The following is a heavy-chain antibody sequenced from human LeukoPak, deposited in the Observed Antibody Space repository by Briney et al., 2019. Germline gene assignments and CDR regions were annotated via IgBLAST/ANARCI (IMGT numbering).Heavy chain of an antibody. J-gene: IGHJ4*02. CDR3: ARSTVVRTLLGY. Sequence: PSETLSLTCAVYGGSFSGYYWSWIRQPPGKGLEWIGYIYNSGSTNYNPSLKSRVTISVDTSKNQFSLKLRSVTAADTAEYYCARSTVVRTLLGYWGQGTLVTVSS. D-gene: IGHD4-23*01. CDR2: IYNSGST. V-gene: IGHV4-59*01. CDR1: GGSFSGYY.